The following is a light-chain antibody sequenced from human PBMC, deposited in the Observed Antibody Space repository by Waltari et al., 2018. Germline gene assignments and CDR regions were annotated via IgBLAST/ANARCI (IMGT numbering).Light chain of an antibody. Sequence: QSALTQPASVSGSPGQSITISCTGTSSAVGGYNCVSWYQQHPGKAPKHRIYDHRNRHSGVSNRFSGSKSGNTASLTISGLQAETEADYYCSSYTSSPYVFGTGTKVTVL. J-gene: IGLJ1*01. V-gene: IGLV2-14*03. CDR2: DHR. CDR1: SSAVGGYNC. CDR3: SSYTSSPYV.